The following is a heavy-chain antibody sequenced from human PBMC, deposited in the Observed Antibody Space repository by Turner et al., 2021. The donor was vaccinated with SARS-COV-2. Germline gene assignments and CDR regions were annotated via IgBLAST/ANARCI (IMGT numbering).Heavy chain of an antibody. J-gene: IGHJ4*02. V-gene: IGHV6-1*01. Sequence: QVHLQQSGPGLVKHSQTLSLTCAISGDSVSCTPAAWNWIRQSPSRGPEWLGRTYYRSKWYNDYAVAVKSRITINADTSKNQFSLQLNSVTPEDTAVYYCAREHWVDVWGSYRSTAYFDHWGQGTLVTVSS. CDR3: AREHWVDVWGSYRSTAYFDH. CDR1: GDSVSCTPAA. D-gene: IGHD3-16*02. CDR2: TYYRSKWYN.